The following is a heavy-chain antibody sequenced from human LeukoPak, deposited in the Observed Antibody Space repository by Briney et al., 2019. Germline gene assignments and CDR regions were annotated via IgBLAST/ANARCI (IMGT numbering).Heavy chain of an antibody. CDR2: IIPIFGTA. CDR1: GGTFSSYA. J-gene: IGHJ4*02. Sequence: VASVKVSCKSSGGTFSSYAISWVRQAPGQGLEWMGGIIPIFGTANYAQKFQGRVTITADESTSTAYMELSSLRSGDTAVYYCARDGYGDYVGGDYWGQGTLVTVSS. V-gene: IGHV1-69*13. D-gene: IGHD4-17*01. CDR3: ARDGYGDYVGGDY.